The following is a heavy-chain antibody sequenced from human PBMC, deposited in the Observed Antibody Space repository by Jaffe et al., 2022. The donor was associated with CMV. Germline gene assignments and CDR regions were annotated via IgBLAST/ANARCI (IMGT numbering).Heavy chain of an antibody. CDR1: GFTFSSYE. D-gene: IGHD5-18*01. CDR3: ARGHSEKGTWIQLWPVRDETLDY. J-gene: IGHJ4*02. V-gene: IGHV3-48*03. CDR2: ISSSGSTI. Sequence: EVQLVESGGGLVQPGGSLRLSCAASGFTFSSYEMNWVRQAPGKGLEWVSYISSSGSTIYYADSVKGRFTISRDNAKNSLYLQMNSLRAEDTAVYYCARGHSEKGTWIQLWPVRDETLDYWGQGTLVTVSS.